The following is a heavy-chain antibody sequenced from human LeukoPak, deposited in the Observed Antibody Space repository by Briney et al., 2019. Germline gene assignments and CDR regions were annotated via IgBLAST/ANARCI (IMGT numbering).Heavy chain of an antibody. CDR2: TYYRSKLYN. V-gene: IGHV6-1*01. CDR1: GDSFSSNSAA. D-gene: IGHD3-16*01. Sequence: SQTLSLTCAISGDSFSSNSAAWDWIRQSPSRGLEWLGRTYYRSKLYNDYAVSVKSLITINPDISRNQFSLQLSSVTPEDTAVYYCAKLGGAFDIWGQGTMVTVSS. CDR3: AKLGGAFDI. J-gene: IGHJ3*02.